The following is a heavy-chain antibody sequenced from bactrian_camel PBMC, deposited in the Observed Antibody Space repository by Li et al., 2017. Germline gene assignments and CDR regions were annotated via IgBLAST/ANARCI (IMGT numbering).Heavy chain of an antibody. CDR1: GFTFSSNG. CDR2: IRSDGSPT. V-gene: IGHV3S6*01. J-gene: IGHJ4*01. D-gene: IGHD2*01. Sequence: VQLVESGGGLEQPGGSLRLSCAASGFTFSSNGMSWVRQAPGKGLEWVAHIRSDGSPTYYIDSVKGRFTISRDNGKNTVYLQMNSLTSEDTALYYCTTSALYFEYWGQGTQVTVS. CDR3: TTSALYFEY.